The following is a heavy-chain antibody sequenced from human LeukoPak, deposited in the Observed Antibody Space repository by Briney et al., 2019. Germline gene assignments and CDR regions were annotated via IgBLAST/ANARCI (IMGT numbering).Heavy chain of an antibody. CDR3: ARMRGYENYFDY. CDR2: IYYSGST. J-gene: IGHJ4*02. D-gene: IGHD5-12*01. CDR1: GGSISSYY. V-gene: IGHV4-59*06. Sequence: SETLSLTCTVSGGSISSYYWSWIRQHPGKGLEWIGYIYYSGSTYYNPSLKSRVTISVDTSKNQFSLKLSSVTAADTAVYYCARMRGYENYFDYWGQGTLVTVSS.